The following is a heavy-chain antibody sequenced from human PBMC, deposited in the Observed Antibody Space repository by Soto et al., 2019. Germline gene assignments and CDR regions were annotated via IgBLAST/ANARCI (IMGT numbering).Heavy chain of an antibody. CDR3: ARDNAVAGKTFDY. V-gene: IGHV1-46*01. CDR2: INPSGGST. D-gene: IGHD6-19*01. J-gene: IGHJ4*02. CDR1: GYTFTSYY. Sequence: ASVKVSCKVSGYTFTSYYMHWVRQAPGQGLEWMGIINPSGGSTSYAQKFQGRVTMTRDTSTSTVYMELSSLRSEDTAVYCCARDNAVAGKTFDYWGQGTLVTGSS.